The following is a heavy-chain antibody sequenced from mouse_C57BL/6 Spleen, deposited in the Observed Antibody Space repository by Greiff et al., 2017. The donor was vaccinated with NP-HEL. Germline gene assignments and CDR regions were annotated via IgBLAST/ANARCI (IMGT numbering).Heavy chain of an antibody. D-gene: IGHD1-1*01. CDR3: APNRRYGSSIYWYFDV. Sequence: EVQLVESGAELVKPGASVKLSCTASGFNIKDYYMHWVKQRTEQGLEWIGRIDPEDGETKYAPKFQGKATITADTSSNTAYLQLSSLTSEDTDVYYCAPNRRYGSSIYWYFDVWGTGTTVTVSS. V-gene: IGHV14-2*01. CDR1: GFNIKDYY. CDR2: IDPEDGET. J-gene: IGHJ1*03.